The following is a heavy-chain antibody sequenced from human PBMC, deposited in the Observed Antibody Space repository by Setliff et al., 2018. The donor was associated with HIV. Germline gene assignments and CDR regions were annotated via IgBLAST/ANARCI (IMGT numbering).Heavy chain of an antibody. D-gene: IGHD3-9*01. CDR3: AKILTGYYIDY. CDR1: GGSISSYC. J-gene: IGHJ4*02. V-gene: IGHV4-59*04. Sequence: KTSETLSLTCTVSGGSISSYCWNWIRQSPGKGLGWIGTISHSGTVYYNPSLESRVTMSVDTSKNQFSLQLSSVTAADTAVYYCAKILTGYYIDYWGQGTLVTVSS. CDR2: ISHSGTV.